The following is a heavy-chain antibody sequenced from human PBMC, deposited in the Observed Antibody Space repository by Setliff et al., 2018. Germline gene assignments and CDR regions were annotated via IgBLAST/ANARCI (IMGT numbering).Heavy chain of an antibody. CDR1: GYTFTSYD. V-gene: IGHV1-8*01. D-gene: IGHD2-15*01. J-gene: IGHJ4*02. CDR3: ARGDCNDNGCYRAADF. CDR2: MNPNSGNT. Sequence: ASVKVSCKASGYTFTSYDINSVRQATGQGLEWMGWMNPNSGNTGYAQKLQGRVTLTRNTSTNTAYMELSSLISEDTAVYACARGDCNDNGCYRAADFWGQGTLVTVSS.